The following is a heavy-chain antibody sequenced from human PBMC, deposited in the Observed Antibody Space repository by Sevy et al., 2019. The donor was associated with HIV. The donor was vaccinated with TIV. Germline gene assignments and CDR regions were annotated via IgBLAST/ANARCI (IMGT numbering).Heavy chain of an antibody. Sequence: GSLRLSCAASGFTFSDHYMDWVRQAPGKGLEWVGRTRNKANSYTTEYAASVKGRFTISRDDSKNSLYLQMNSLKTEDTAVYYCAREPYYDFWSGYYVYYYYMDVWGKGTTVTVSS. CDR1: GFTFSDHY. J-gene: IGHJ6*03. CDR3: AREPYYDFWSGYYVYYYYMDV. D-gene: IGHD3-3*01. V-gene: IGHV3-72*01. CDR2: TRNKANSYTT.